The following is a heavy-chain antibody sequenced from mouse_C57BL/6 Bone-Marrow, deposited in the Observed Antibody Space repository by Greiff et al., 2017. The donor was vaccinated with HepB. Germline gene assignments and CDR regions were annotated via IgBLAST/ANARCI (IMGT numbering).Heavy chain of an antibody. Sequence: VQLQQSGGGLVKPGGSLKLSCAASGFTFSDYGMHWVRQAPEKGLEWVAYISSGSSTIYYADTVKGRFTISRDNAKNTLFLQMTSLRSEDTAMYYCAGEGVITTVVAPFAYWGQGTLVTVSA. V-gene: IGHV5-17*01. J-gene: IGHJ3*01. CDR2: ISSGSSTI. D-gene: IGHD1-1*01. CDR3: AGEGVITTVVAPFAY. CDR1: GFTFSDYG.